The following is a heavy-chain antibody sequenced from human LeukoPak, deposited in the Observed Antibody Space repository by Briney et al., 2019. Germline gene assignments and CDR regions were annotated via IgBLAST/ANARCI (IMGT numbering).Heavy chain of an antibody. CDR1: GFTFSSYA. V-gene: IGHV3-30-3*01. CDR2: ISYDGSNK. CDR3: ASRDRD. J-gene: IGHJ4*02. Sequence: PGGSLRLSCAASGFTFSSYAMHWVRQAPGKGLEWVAVISYDGSNKYYADSVKGRFTISRDNSKNTLYLQMNSLRAEDTAVYYCASRDRDRGQGTLVTVSS.